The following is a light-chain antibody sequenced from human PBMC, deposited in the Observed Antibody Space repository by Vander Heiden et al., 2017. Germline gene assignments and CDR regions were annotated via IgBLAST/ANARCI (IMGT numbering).Light chain of an antibody. CDR1: SSNNGSNI. Sequence: QSVLTQPPSASGTPGQRVPISCSGSSSNNGSNIVNWYQQVPGRAPKLLVYKDDQRPSGVPDRFSGSRSGTSASLAISGLQSEDEADYYCAAWDDTLREVFGTGTKVTVL. CDR2: KDD. V-gene: IGLV1-44*01. J-gene: IGLJ1*01. CDR3: AAWDDTLREV.